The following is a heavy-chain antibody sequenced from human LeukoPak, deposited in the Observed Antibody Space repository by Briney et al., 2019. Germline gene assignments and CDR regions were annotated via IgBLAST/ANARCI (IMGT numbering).Heavy chain of an antibody. D-gene: IGHD2-15*01. J-gene: IGHJ6*03. CDR1: GGSFSGYY. CDR2: INHSGST. V-gene: IGHV4-34*01. CDR3: ARVGCSGGSCYRLRYYMDV. Sequence: SETLSLTCAVYGGSFSGYYWSWIRQPPGKGLEWIGEINHSGSTNYNPSLKSRVTISVDASKNQFSLKLSSVTAAGTAVYYCARVGCSGGSCYRLRYYMDVWGKGTTVTVSS.